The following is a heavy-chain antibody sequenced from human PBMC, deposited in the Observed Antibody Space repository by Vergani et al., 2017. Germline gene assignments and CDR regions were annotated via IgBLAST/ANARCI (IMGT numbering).Heavy chain of an antibody. Sequence: QVQLQQWGAGLLKPSETLSLTCAVYGGSFSGYYWSWIRQPPGKGLEWIGEINHSGSTNYNPSLKSRVTISVDTSKNQFSLKLSSVTAADTAVYYCASDSSWYGGVDYWGQGTRVTVSA. CDR1: GGSFSGYY. D-gene: IGHD6-13*01. J-gene: IGHJ4*02. V-gene: IGHV4-34*01. CDR3: ASDSSWYGGVDY. CDR2: INHSGST.